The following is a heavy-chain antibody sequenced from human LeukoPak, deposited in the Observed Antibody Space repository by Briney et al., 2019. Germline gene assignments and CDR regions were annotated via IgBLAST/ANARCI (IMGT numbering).Heavy chain of an antibody. V-gene: IGHV4-39*07. CDR2: IYYSGST. CDR1: GGSISSSSYY. CDR3: ARDIVGYYDSSGYYYPAEYFQH. D-gene: IGHD3-22*01. Sequence: SETLSLTCTVSGGSISSSSYYWGWIRQPPGKGLEWIGSIYYSGSTYYNPSLKSRVTISVDTSKNQFSLKLSSVTAADTVVYYCARDIVGYYDSSGYYYPAEYFQHWGQGTLVTVSS. J-gene: IGHJ1*01.